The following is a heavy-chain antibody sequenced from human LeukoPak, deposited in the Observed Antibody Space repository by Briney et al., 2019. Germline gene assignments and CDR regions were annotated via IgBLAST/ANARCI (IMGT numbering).Heavy chain of an antibody. CDR2: ISAYNGNT. J-gene: IGHJ5*02. CDR3: ARALEPYCSGVSCYGWFDP. CDR1: GYTFTSYG. V-gene: IGHV1-18*01. D-gene: IGHD2-15*01. Sequence: ASVKVSCKASGYTFTSYGISWVRQAPGQGLEWMGWISAYNGNTNYARKLQGRVTMTTDTSTTTAYMELRSLRSDDTAVYYCARALEPYCSGVSCYGWFDPWGQGTLVTISS.